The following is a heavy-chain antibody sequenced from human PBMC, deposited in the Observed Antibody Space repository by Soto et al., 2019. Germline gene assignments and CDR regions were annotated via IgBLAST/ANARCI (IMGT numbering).Heavy chain of an antibody. J-gene: IGHJ5*02. CDR3: ARVIPGAEAWFDP. D-gene: IGHD2-2*01. V-gene: IGHV1-46*01. Sequence: ASVKVSCKASGYTFTSYYMHWVRQAPGQGLEWMGIINPSGGSTSYAQKFQGRVTMTIDTSTSTAYLDLRSLTSDDTAVYYCARVIPGAEAWFDPWGQGTLVTVSS. CDR1: GYTFTSYY. CDR2: INPSGGST.